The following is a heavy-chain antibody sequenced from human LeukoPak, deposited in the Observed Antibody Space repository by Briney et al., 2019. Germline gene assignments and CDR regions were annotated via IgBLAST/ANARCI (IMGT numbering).Heavy chain of an antibody. CDR3: ARDGDTSGLDV. V-gene: IGHV3-7*01. D-gene: IGHD6-19*01. CDR2: IKQDGSEK. J-gene: IGHJ6*03. CDR1: GFSLSTYW. Sequence: GGSLRLSCAASGFSLSTYWMSWVRQAPGKGLEWVGNIKQDGSEKYYVDSVKGRFTISRDNAKNSLYLQMNSLRAEDTAVYYCARDGDTSGLDVWGRGTTVTVSS.